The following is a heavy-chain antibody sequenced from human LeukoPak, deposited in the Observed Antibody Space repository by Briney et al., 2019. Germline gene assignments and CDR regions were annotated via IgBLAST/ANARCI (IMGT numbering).Heavy chain of an antibody. V-gene: IGHV3-23*01. CDR3: AKDLKGYYGPGSYPH. CDR1: GFTFSSYA. Sequence: GGSLRLSCAASGFTFSSYAMSWVRQAPGKGLEWVSAISGSGGSTYYADSVKGRFTISRDNSKNTLYLQMDSLRAEDTAVYYCAKDLKGYYGPGSYPHWGQGTLVTVSS. D-gene: IGHD3-10*01. CDR2: ISGSGGST. J-gene: IGHJ4*02.